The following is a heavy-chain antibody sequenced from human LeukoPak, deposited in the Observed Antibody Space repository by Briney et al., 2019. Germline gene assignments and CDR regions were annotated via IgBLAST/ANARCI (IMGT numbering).Heavy chain of an antibody. V-gene: IGHV1-24*01. J-gene: IGHJ4*02. Sequence: ASVKVPCKVSGYTLTELSTHWVRQAPGKGLEWMGGFDPEDGETIYAQKFQGRVTMTEDTSTDTAYMELSSLRSEDTAVYYCAVGKYSYGRFDYWGQGTLVTVSS. CDR2: FDPEDGET. CDR1: GYTLTELS. D-gene: IGHD5-18*01. CDR3: AVGKYSYGRFDY.